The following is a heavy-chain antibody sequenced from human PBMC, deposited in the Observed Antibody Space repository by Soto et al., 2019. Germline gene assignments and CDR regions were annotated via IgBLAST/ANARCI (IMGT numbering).Heavy chain of an antibody. CDR2: IYSGGST. CDR1: GFTVSSNY. V-gene: IGHV3-53*04. Sequence: EVQLVESGGGLVQPGGSLRLSCAASGFTVSSNYMSWVRQTPGKGLEWVSVIYSGGSTYYAASVKGRFTISRHNSKNTLYLQMNSLRAEDTAVYYCGRGAYSGYDYYYYYMDVWGKGTTVTVS. J-gene: IGHJ6*03. CDR3: GRGAYSGYDYYYYYMDV. D-gene: IGHD5-12*01.